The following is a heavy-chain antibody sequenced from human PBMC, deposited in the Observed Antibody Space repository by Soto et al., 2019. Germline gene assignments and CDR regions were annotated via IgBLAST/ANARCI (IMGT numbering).Heavy chain of an antibody. CDR2: INRDGNEK. Sequence: EVQLVESGGGLVQPGGSLGLSCGVSGFTFSSSYMSWVRQAPGKGLEWVAGINRDGNEKYYLDSMAGRFTISRDDAKNSLYLQMDSMRGEDTGTYCCVRHGSWIFDSLGQGTLVTVSA. J-gene: IGHJ4*02. D-gene: IGHD5-12*01. CDR3: VRHGSWIFDS. CDR1: GFTFSSSY. V-gene: IGHV3-7*01.